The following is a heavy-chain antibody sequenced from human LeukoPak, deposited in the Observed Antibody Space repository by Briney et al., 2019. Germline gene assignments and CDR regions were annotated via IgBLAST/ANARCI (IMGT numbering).Heavy chain of an antibody. CDR2: NSGSGGST. CDR1: GFXFSSYA. J-gene: IGHJ4*02. V-gene: IGHV3-23*01. CDR3: AKVIVSVDTAIDY. Sequence: GGSLRLSCAASGFXFSSYAITWVRQAPGQGLEWVSGNSGSGGSTYYADSVKGRFTISRDNSKNTLYLQMNSLRAEDTAVYYCAKVIVSVDTAIDYWGQGTLVTVSS. D-gene: IGHD5-18*01.